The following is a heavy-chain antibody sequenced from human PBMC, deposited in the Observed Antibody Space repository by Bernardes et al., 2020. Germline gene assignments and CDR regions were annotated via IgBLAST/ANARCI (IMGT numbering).Heavy chain of an antibody. CDR1: GGSISSGGYS. Sequence: SETLSLTCAVSGGSISSGGYSWSWLLQPPGKGLEWIGYIYHSGSTYYNPSLKSRVTISVDRSKNQFSLKLSSVTAADTAVYYCARGQGGPHYYYYYGMDVWGQGTTVTVSS. CDR3: ARGQGGPHYYYYYGMDV. D-gene: IGHD6-25*01. J-gene: IGHJ6*02. CDR2: IYHSGST. V-gene: IGHV4-30-2*01.